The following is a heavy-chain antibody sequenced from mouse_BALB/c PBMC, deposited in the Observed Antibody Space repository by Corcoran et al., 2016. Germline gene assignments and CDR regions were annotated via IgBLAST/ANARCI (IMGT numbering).Heavy chain of an antibody. J-gene: IGHJ2*01. CDR1: GYTFTDYN. D-gene: IGHD1-1*01. Sequence: EVLLQQSGPELVKPGASVKIPCKASGYTFTDYNMDWVKQSHGKSLEWIGDINPNNGGTIYNQKFKGKATLTVDKSSSTAYMELRSLTSEDTAVYYCARRDYFGSSPVDYWGQGTTLTVSS. CDR2: INPNNGGT. CDR3: ARRDYFGSSPVDY. V-gene: IGHV1-18*01.